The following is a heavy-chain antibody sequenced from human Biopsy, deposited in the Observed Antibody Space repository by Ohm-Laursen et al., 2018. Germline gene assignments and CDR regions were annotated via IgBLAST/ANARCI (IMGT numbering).Heavy chain of an antibody. D-gene: IGHD2-21*01. CDR3: VKAYSAIYWFDP. Sequence: SLRLSCAASGFIFSRNDMCWVRQAPAKGMEWVSGISGNGASTYYADSVMGRFTISRYNSKNTLFLHMDSLRADATAVYYCVKAYSAIYWFDPWGQGTLVTVSS. CDR1: GFIFSRND. J-gene: IGHJ5*02. V-gene: IGHV3-23*01. CDR2: ISGNGAST.